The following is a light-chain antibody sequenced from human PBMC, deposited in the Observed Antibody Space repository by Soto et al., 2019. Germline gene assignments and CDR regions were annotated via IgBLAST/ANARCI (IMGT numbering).Light chain of an antibody. CDR1: QGISNS. CDR2: AAS. Sequence: DIQMTQSPSSLSESVGDTVTITCRASQGISNSLAWFQQKPGRVPQFLIYAASTLQPGVPPRFSGSGSGTDFTLTISSLQPEDVATYYCQNYNSAPLTFGPGTRVEIK. J-gene: IGKJ3*01. CDR3: QNYNSAPLT. V-gene: IGKV1-27*01.